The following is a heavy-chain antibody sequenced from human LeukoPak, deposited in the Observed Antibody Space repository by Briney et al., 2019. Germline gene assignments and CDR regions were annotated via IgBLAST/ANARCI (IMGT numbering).Heavy chain of an antibody. CDR2: IIPIFGTA. V-gene: IGHV1-69*06. D-gene: IGHD1-1*01. J-gene: IGHJ5*02. CDR3: ARGGTTGTTKSRFDP. CDR1: GGTFSSYA. Sequence: SVKVSCKASGGTFSSYAISWVRQAPGQGLEWMGGIIPIFGTANYAQKFQGRVRITADKSTSTAYMELSSLRSEDTAVYYCARGGTTGTTKSRFDPWGQGTLVTVSS.